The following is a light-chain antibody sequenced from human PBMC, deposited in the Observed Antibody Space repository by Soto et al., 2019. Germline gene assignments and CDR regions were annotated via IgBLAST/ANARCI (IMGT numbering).Light chain of an antibody. Sequence: EIVLTQSPGTLSLSPGERATISCRASQSVNKNNLAWYQQKAGQAPRLLIYGASSRATGIPDRFSGSGSGTEFSLTISRPEPEDFAVFYCQQYGSTPLTFGGGTKVDIK. V-gene: IGKV3-20*01. J-gene: IGKJ4*01. CDR2: GAS. CDR1: QSVNKNN. CDR3: QQYGSTPLT.